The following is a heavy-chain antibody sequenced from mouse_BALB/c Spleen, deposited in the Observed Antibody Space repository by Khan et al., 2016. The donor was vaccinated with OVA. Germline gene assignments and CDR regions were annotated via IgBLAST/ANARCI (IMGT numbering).Heavy chain of an antibody. CDR3: ARRTTGYTMDY. CDR1: GYTFTSNT. CDR2: INPRSSYT. J-gene: IGHJ4*01. Sequence: QVQLQQSGAELARPGASVKMSCKASGYTFTSNTMHWVKQRPGQGLEWIGYINPRSSYTNYNQKFKDKATLTADKSSSTAYIQLSSLTSEDSAVYCCARRTTGYTMDYWGQGTSVTVSS. V-gene: IGHV1-4*01. D-gene: IGHD2-14*01.